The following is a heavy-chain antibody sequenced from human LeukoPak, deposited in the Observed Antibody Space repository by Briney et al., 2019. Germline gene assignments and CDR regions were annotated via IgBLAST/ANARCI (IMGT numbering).Heavy chain of an antibody. J-gene: IGHJ4*02. CDR1: GFTFSSYA. CDR3: ATPDVVVPAAITLGY. Sequence: GGSLRLSCAASGFTFSSYAMSWVRQAPGKGLEWVSAISGSCGSTYYADSVKGRFTISRDNSKNTLYLQMNSLRAEDTAVYYCATPDVVVPAAITLGYWGQGTLVTVSS. V-gene: IGHV3-23*01. CDR2: ISGSCGST. D-gene: IGHD2-2*01.